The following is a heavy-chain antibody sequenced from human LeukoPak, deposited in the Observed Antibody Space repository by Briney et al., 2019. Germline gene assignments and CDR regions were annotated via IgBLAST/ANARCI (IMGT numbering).Heavy chain of an antibody. CDR1: GFSLSTYW. Sequence: GGSLRLSCAAPGFSLSTYWMHWVRQVPGKGLVWVSRINLDGSAPTHADSVKGRFTISRDNAKNTLYLQMSSLRAEDTAVYYCAREVATNDDAFDIWGQGTMVAVSS. CDR3: AREVATNDDAFDI. J-gene: IGHJ3*02. V-gene: IGHV3-74*01. CDR2: INLDGSAP. D-gene: IGHD5-12*01.